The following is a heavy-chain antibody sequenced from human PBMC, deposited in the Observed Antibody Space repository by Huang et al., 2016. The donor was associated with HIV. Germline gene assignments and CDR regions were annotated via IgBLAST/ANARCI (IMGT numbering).Heavy chain of an antibody. CDR1: GFTFSSYW. D-gene: IGHD7-27*01. Sequence: EVQLVESGGGLVQPGGSLRLSCAASGFTFSSYWMHWVRQAPGKGGVWGSRINGDGSSTNYADSVKGRFTISRDNAKNTLYVQVNSLRAEDTAVYYCARGTRLTGLWYFDLWGRGTLVIVSS. CDR2: INGDGSST. V-gene: IGHV3-74*01. J-gene: IGHJ2*01. CDR3: ARGTRLTGLWYFDL.